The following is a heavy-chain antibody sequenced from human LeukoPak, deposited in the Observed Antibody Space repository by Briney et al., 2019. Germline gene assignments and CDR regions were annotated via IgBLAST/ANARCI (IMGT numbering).Heavy chain of an antibody. CDR2: IRYDGSNK. CDR1: GFTFSSYA. J-gene: IGHJ6*03. Sequence: GRSLRLSCAASGFTFSSYAMHWVRQAPGKGLEWVAFIRYDGSNKYYADSVKGRFTISRDNSKNTLYLQMNSLRAEDTAVYYCAKVPTYYYYMDVWGKGTTVTVSS. CDR3: AKVPTYYYYMDV. V-gene: IGHV3-30*02.